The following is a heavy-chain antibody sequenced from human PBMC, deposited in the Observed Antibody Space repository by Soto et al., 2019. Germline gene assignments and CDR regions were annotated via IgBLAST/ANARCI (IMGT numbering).Heavy chain of an antibody. V-gene: IGHV1-18*01. J-gene: IGHJ6*02. Sequence: QVQLVQSGAEVKKPGASVKVSCKASGYTFTSYGISWVRQAPGQGLEWMGWISAYNGNTNYAQKLQGRVTMTTDTSTSTAYMELRSLRSDDTAVYYCASSSHSGYHRYYYYGMDVWGQGTTVTVSS. D-gene: IGHD3-22*01. CDR2: ISAYNGNT. CDR1: GYTFTSYG. CDR3: ASSSHSGYHRYYYYGMDV.